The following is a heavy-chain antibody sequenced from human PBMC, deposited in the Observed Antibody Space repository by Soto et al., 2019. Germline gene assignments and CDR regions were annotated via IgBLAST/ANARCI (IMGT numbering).Heavy chain of an antibody. Sequence: SETLSLTCTVSGGSLTNHYWVWIRPPPGKGLEWIAYISDSGATNSHPSVKGRVTMSIDTSKNQFSLRLSSVSAADTAVYYCARVGWNDAGWFDSWGQGSQVTVSS. D-gene: IGHD1-1*01. J-gene: IGHJ5*01. CDR2: ISDSGAT. V-gene: IGHV4-59*11. CDR3: ARVGWNDAGWFDS. CDR1: GGSLTNHY.